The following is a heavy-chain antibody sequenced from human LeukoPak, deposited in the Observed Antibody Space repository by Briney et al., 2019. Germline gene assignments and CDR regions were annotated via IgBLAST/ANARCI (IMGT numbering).Heavy chain of an antibody. CDR3: AREGSSSSWYVVGDAFDI. J-gene: IGHJ3*02. V-gene: IGHV1-69*13. Sequence: ASVKVSCKASGGTFSSYAISWVRQAPGQGLEWMGGIIPIFGTANYAQKFQGRVTITADESTSTVYMELSSLRSEDTAVYYCAREGSSSSWYVVGDAFDIWGQGTMVTVSS. CDR1: GGTFSSYA. D-gene: IGHD6-13*01. CDR2: IIPIFGTA.